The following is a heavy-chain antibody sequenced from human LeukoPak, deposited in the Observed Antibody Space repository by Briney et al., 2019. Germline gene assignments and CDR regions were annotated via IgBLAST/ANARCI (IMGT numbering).Heavy chain of an antibody. CDR2: IYYSGST. CDR1: NDSISSSSYY. Sequence: SETLSLTCTVSNDSISSSSYYWSWIRQPPGKGLEWIGYIYYSGSTNYNPSLKSRVTISVDTSKNQFSLKLSSVTAADTAVYYCARDRGSEGGAFDIWGQGTMVTVSS. D-gene: IGHD1-26*01. J-gene: IGHJ3*02. V-gene: IGHV4-61*01. CDR3: ARDRGSEGGAFDI.